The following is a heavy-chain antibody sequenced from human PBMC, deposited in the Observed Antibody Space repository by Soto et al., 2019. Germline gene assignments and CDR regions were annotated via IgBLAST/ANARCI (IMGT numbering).Heavy chain of an antibody. V-gene: IGHV4-39*01. J-gene: IGHJ4*02. CDR3: ARLEGLATISYYFDF. D-gene: IGHD3-9*01. Sequence: SETLSLTCSVSDDSINSDKYYWGWIRQPPEKGLEWIGSIYYRGNAYYNPSLQSRVTISLVKSRSQFSLKLNSVTAADSAVYFCARLEGLATISYYFDFWGPGALVTVSS. CDR2: IYYRGNA. CDR1: DDSINSDKYY.